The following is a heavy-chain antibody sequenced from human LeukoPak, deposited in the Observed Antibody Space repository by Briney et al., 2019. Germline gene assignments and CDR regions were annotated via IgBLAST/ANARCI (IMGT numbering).Heavy chain of an antibody. Sequence: GESLKISCKGSGYSFTSYWIGWVRQMPGKGLGWMGIIYPGDSDTRYSPSFQGQVTISADKAISTAYLQWSSLKASDTAMYYCARRRAMVRGRGDAFDIWGQGTMVTVSS. D-gene: IGHD3-10*01. CDR1: GYSFTSYW. CDR2: IYPGDSDT. V-gene: IGHV5-51*01. J-gene: IGHJ3*02. CDR3: ARRRAMVRGRGDAFDI.